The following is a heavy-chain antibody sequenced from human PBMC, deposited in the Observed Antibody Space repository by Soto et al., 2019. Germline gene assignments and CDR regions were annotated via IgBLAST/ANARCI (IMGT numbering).Heavy chain of an antibody. V-gene: IGHV4-39*01. J-gene: IGHJ4*02. Sequence: PSETLSLTCTVSGGSISSSSYYWGWIRQPPGKGLEWIGSIYYSGSTYYNPSLKSRVTISVDTSKNQFSLKLGSVTAADTAVYYCARLGPLPDYWGQGTLVTVSS. CDR2: IYYSGST. CDR1: GGSISSSSYY. CDR3: ARLGPLPDY. D-gene: IGHD3-16*01.